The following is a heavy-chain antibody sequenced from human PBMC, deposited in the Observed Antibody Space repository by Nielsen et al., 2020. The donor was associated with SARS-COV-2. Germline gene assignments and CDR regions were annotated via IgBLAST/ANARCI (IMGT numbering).Heavy chain of an antibody. V-gene: IGHV3-11*04. Sequence: GESLKISCEVSGFSFDNAWMSWIRQAPGKGLEWVSSIISSGTTIYYADSVKGRFTISRDNAKNSLYLQMNSLRAEDTAVYYCARSSIAARYNWFDPWGQGTLVTVSS. CDR1: GFSFDNAW. CDR2: IISSGTTI. J-gene: IGHJ5*02. CDR3: ARSSIAARYNWFDP. D-gene: IGHD6-6*01.